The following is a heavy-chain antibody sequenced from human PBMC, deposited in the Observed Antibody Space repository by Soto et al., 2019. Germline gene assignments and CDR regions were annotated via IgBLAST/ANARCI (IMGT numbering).Heavy chain of an antibody. CDR3: ARQSIAARRGYYGMDV. V-gene: IGHV5-51*01. CDR2: IYPGDSDT. CDR1: GYSFTSYW. J-gene: IGHJ6*02. D-gene: IGHD6-6*01. Sequence: GESLKISCNGSGYSFTSYWIGWVRQMPGKGLEWMGIIYPGDSDTRYSPSFQGQVTISADKSISTAYLQWSSLKASDTAMYYCARQSIAARRGYYGMDVWGQGTTVTVYS.